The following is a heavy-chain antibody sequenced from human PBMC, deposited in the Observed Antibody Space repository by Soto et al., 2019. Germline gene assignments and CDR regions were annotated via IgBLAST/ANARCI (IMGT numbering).Heavy chain of an antibody. CDR1: GFTFSSYG. D-gene: IGHD4-17*01. CDR3: AKDQYGSHYYGMDV. Sequence: GGSLRLSCAASGFTFSSYGMHWVRQAPGKGLEWVAVISYDGSNKYYADSVKGRFTISRDNSKNTPYLQMNSLRAEDTAVYYCAKDQYGSHYYGMDVWGQGTTVTVSS. V-gene: IGHV3-30*18. J-gene: IGHJ6*02. CDR2: ISYDGSNK.